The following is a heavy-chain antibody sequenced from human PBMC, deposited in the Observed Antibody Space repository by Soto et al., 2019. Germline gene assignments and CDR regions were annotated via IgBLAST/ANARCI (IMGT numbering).Heavy chain of an antibody. J-gene: IGHJ6*02. CDR2: MFYSGLT. CDR1: GYSVTSSDYY. CDR3: APLSISLSGPYGIHV. V-gene: IGHV4-39*01. Sequence: SETLSLTCSVSGYSVTSSDYYWAWIRQPPGKGLEWIGSMFYSGLTYYNPSLKSRVTLSVDTSKNQFSVRLNSVTAADTAVYYCAPLSISLSGPYGIHVWGQGTTVTVSS. D-gene: IGHD3-3*02.